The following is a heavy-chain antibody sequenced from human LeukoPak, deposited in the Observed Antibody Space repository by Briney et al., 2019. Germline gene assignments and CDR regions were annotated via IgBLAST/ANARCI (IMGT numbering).Heavy chain of an antibody. CDR3: ARGPRDYYDSSGYYPDY. J-gene: IGHJ4*02. V-gene: IGHV4-34*01. CDR1: GGSFSGYY. Sequence: SETLSLTCAVYGGSFSGYYWSWIRQPPGKGLEGIGEINHSGSTNYNPSLKSRVTISVDTSKNQFSLKLSSVTAADTAVYYCARGPRDYYDSSGYYPDYWGQGTLVTVSS. D-gene: IGHD3-22*01. CDR2: INHSGST.